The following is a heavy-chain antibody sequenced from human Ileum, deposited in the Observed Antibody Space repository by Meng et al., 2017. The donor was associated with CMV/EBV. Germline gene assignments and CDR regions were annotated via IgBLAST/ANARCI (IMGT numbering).Heavy chain of an antibody. V-gene: IGHV4-34*01. J-gene: IGHJ4*02. Sequence: QWWGAGRLKPSETLSLTCDVYDASFSDFYWSWTRHLPGKGLEWIGEIHPSGSTHYNPSLESRVSISVHMSNNQFSLKVSSVTAADTAVYYCARGQDNHKGGVHWGQGTLVTVSS. D-gene: IGHD1-14*01. CDR1: DASFSDFY. CDR3: ARGQDNHKGGVH. CDR2: IHPSGST.